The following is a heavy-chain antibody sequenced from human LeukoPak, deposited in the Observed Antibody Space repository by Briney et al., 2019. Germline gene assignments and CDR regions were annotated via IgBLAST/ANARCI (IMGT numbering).Heavy chain of an antibody. CDR3: AKLRAAVVPAASHY. D-gene: IGHD2-2*01. CDR2: ISGSGGST. J-gene: IGHJ4*02. Sequence: HPGGSLRLSCAASGFTFSSYAMSWVRQAPGKGLEWVSAISGSGGSTYYADSVKGRFTISRDNSKNTLYLQMNSLRAEDTAVYYCAKLRAAVVPAASHYWGQGTLVTVSS. V-gene: IGHV3-23*01. CDR1: GFTFSSYA.